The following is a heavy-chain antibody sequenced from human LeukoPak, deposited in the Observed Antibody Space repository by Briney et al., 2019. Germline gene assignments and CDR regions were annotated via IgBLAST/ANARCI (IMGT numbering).Heavy chain of an antibody. CDR2: ISGSGGST. Sequence: GGSLRLSCAASGFTFSSYAMSWVRQAPGKGLEWVSAISGSGGSTYYADSVKGRFTISRDNSKNTLYLQMNSLGAEDTAVYYCAREAGGYSYATHLGYWGQGTLVTVSS. CDR1: GFTFSSYA. D-gene: IGHD5-18*01. J-gene: IGHJ4*02. V-gene: IGHV3-23*01. CDR3: AREAGGYSYATHLGY.